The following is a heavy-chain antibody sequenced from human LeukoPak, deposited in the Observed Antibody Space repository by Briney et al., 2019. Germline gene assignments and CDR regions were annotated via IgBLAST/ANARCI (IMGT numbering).Heavy chain of an antibody. CDR1: GYTFTGYC. D-gene: IGHD5-12*01. CDR2: INPNSGGT. J-gene: IGHJ3*02. V-gene: IGHV1-2*06. CDR3: ARALQRLNLFKSDAFDI. Sequence: ASVKVPCKASGYTFTGYCMHWVRQAPGQGLEWMGRINPNSGGTNYAQKFQGRVTMTRDTSISTAYMELSRLRSDDTAVYYCARALQRLNLFKSDAFDIWGQGTMVTVSS.